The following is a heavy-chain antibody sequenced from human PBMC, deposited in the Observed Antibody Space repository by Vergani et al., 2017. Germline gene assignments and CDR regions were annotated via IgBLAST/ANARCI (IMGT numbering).Heavy chain of an antibody. J-gene: IGHJ3*01. CDR3: ARNSRGTASGSFDV. V-gene: IGHV4-59*10. CDR2: IFTSGST. CDR1: GGSFSGYY. Sequence: QVQLQQWGAGLLKPSETLSLTCAVYGGSFSGYYWSWIRQSAGKGLEWIGRIFTSGSTDYNPSLKSRFTISVDTSNNQFSLKLSSVTAADTAVYYCARNSRGTASGSFDVWGHGTTVTVSS. D-gene: IGHD3-22*01.